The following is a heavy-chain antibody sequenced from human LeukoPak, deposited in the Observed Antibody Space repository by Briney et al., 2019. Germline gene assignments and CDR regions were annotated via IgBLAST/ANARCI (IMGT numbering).Heavy chain of an antibody. CDR1: GFTFSSYG. J-gene: IGHJ5*02. D-gene: IGHD3-10*01. CDR3: AREQPPQRGSGSYPNWFDP. Sequence: GGSLRLSCAASGFTFSSYGMHWVRQAPGKGLEWVAVIWYDGSNKYHADSVKGRFTISRDNSKNTLYLQMNSLRAEDTAVYYCAREQPPQRGSGSYPNWFDPWGQGTLVTVSS. CDR2: IWYDGSNK. V-gene: IGHV3-33*01.